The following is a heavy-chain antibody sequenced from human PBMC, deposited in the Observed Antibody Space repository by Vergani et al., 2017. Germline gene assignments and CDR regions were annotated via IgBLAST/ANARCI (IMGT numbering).Heavy chain of an antibody. D-gene: IGHD2-2*02. CDR3: VRDCGRCAGGRCYTEAWDY. V-gene: IGHV3-30*03. Sequence: QVQLVETGGGVVQPGGSLRLYCATSGFSFNTYGAHWVRQAPGKGLEWVVGISFDGTNEYYPDLVKGRFTISRDIAKNTLYLQVRSLRLEDTGVYHCVRDCGRCAGGRCYTEAWDYWGQGTPVTVSS. CDR2: ISFDGTNE. J-gene: IGHJ4*02. CDR1: GFSFNTYG.